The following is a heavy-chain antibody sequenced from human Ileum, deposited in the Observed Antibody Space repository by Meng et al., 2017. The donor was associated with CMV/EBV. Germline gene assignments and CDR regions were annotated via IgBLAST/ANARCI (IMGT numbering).Heavy chain of an antibody. D-gene: IGHD1-20*01. CDR1: GGSISIGSCF. CDR2: ISFIGNT. V-gene: IGHV4-39*07. Sequence: HLRLQRSVIALGKVSETLSITLNFSGGSISIGSCFWAWMLHPPGKGLWWMGSISFIGNTFYNPSLKTRVTISRVTSKSQFSLNLNSVTAAETAVYFWARASITASRHNCFDSWGQGTLVTVSS. J-gene: IGHJ5*01. CDR3: ARASITASRHNCFDS.